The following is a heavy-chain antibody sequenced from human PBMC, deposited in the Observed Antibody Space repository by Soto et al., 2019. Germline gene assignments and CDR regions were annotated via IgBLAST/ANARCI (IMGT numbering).Heavy chain of an antibody. J-gene: IGHJ4*02. D-gene: IGHD6-19*01. CDR1: GFTFSSYG. CDR3: AKAGGNSSGWYFDY. CDR2: ISYDGSNK. V-gene: IGHV3-30*18. Sequence: QVQLVESGGGVVQPGRSLRLSCAASGFTFSSYGMHWVRQAPGKGLEWVAVISYDGSNKYYADSVKGRFTISRDNSKNTLYLQMNSLRAEDTAVDYCAKAGGNSSGWYFDYWGQGTLVTVSS.